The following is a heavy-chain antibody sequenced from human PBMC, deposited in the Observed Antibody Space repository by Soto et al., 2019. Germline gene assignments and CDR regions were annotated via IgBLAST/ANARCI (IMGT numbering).Heavy chain of an antibody. CDR1: GGSFSGYY. Sequence: SETLSLTCAVYGGSFSGYYWSWIRQPPGKGLEWIGEINHSGSTNYNPSLKSRVTISVDTSKNQFSLKLTPVTAADTAVYYCARTPSSNLLDPWGQGTLVTVSS. D-gene: IGHD2-15*01. CDR2: INHSGST. CDR3: ARTPSSNLLDP. J-gene: IGHJ5*02. V-gene: IGHV4-34*01.